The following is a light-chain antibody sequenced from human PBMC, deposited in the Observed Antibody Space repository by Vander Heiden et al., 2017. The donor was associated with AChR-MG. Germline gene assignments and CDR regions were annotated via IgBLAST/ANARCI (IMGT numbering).Light chain of an antibody. V-gene: IGKV1-5*03. CDR2: KAS. Sequence: DIQMTPSPSTLSASVGDRVPITCRASQSISSWLAWYQQKPGKAPKLLIYKASSLESGVPSRFSGSGSGTEFTLTISSLQPDDFATYYCQQYNSYSCTFGQGTKLEIK. J-gene: IGKJ2*01. CDR3: QQYNSYSCT. CDR1: QSISSW.